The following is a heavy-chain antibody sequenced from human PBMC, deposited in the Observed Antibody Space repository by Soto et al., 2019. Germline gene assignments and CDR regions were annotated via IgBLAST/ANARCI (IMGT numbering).Heavy chain of an antibody. D-gene: IGHD2-2*01. CDR3: ARAPQYCSSTSCHFGSRGMDV. CDR2: INPNSGGT. J-gene: IGHJ6*02. Sequence: GASVKVSCKASGYTFTGYYMHWVLQAPGQGLDWMGWINPNSGGTNYAQKFQGWVTMTRDTSISTAYMELSRLRSDDTAVYYCARAPQYCSSTSCHFGSRGMDVWGQGTTVTVSS. V-gene: IGHV1-2*04. CDR1: GYTFTGYY.